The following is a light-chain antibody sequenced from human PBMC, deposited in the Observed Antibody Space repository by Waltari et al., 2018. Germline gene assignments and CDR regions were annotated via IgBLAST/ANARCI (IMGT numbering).Light chain of an antibody. CDR3: QQSYSNSRA. J-gene: IGKJ1*01. Sequence: DIQMTQSPSSLSASVGDRVTITCRASQSIRTFLNWYQQKVGKAPKLLIYDASTLQGGVPSRFSAGGSGTGFTLTISSLQAEDFATYYCQQSYSNSRAFGQGTKIEVK. CDR1: QSIRTF. CDR2: DAS. V-gene: IGKV1-39*01.